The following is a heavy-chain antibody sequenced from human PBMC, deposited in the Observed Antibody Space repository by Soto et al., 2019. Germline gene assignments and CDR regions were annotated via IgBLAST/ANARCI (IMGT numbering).Heavy chain of an antibody. D-gene: IGHD3-9*01. V-gene: IGHV3-23*01. CDR2: MSGSGSGT. J-gene: IGHJ4*02. CDR3: ARTTRYDILTGPFDY. CDR1: GFTFSSYV. Sequence: GGSLRLSCAASGFTFSSYVMSWVRQAPGKGLEWVSGMSGSGSGTYYADSVKGRFTISRDNSKNTLYLQMNSLRAEDTAVYYCARTTRYDILTGPFDYWGQGTLVTVSS.